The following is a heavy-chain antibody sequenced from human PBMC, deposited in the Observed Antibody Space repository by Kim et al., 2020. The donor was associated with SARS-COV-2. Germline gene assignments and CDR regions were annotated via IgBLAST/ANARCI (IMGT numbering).Heavy chain of an antibody. CDR2: ISWNSGSI. CDR1: GFTFNDYA. CDR3: AKTIREFSSGGHGGDAFDI. Sequence: LSLTCAVSGFTFNDYAMHWVRQAPGKGLEWVSGISWNSGSIGYADSVKGRFTISRDNAKNSLYLQMNSLRPEDTAFYYCAKTIREFSSGGHGGDAFDIWGQGTMVTVSS. V-gene: IGHV3-9*01. D-gene: IGHD6-19*01. J-gene: IGHJ3*02.